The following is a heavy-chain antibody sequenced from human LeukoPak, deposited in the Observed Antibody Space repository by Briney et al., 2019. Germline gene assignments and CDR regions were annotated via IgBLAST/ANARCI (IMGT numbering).Heavy chain of an antibody. J-gene: IGHJ4*02. D-gene: IGHD3-10*01. CDR2: ISHDGSNK. CDR3: ARHSLGEFGEAPFDY. Sequence: GGSLRLSCAASGFTFSSYPMHWVRQAPGLGLQWVAVISHDGSNKEYGDSVKGRFTISRDNAKNTLYLQMNSLRAEDTAVYYCARHSLGEFGEAPFDYWGQGTLVTVSS. V-gene: IGHV3-30-3*01. CDR1: GFTFSSYP.